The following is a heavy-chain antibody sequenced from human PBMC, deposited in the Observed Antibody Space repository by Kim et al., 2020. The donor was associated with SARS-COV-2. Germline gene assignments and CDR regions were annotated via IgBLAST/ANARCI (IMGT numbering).Heavy chain of an antibody. V-gene: IGHV3-43*02. CDR3: AKSGSPAYYYYMDV. Sequence: GGSLRLSCAASGITFDDYAMHWVRQAPGKGLEWVSLISGSGGSTYYADSVKGRFTISRDNSKNSLYLQMNSLRTEDTALYYCAKSGSPAYYYYMDVWGKGPTVTVS. CDR1: GITFDDYA. J-gene: IGHJ6*03. D-gene: IGHD1-26*01. CDR2: ISGSGGST.